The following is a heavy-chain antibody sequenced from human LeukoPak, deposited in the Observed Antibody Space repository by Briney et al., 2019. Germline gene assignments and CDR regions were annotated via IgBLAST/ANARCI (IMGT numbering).Heavy chain of an antibody. Sequence: GGSLRLSCAASGFTFDDYGMSWVRQAPGKGLEWVSGINWNGGSTGYADSVKGRFTISRDNAKNSLYLQVNSLRAEDTALYYCARDLNPQWLVSFWFDPWGQGTLVTVSS. CDR2: INWNGGST. CDR3: ARDLNPQWLVSFWFDP. J-gene: IGHJ5*02. V-gene: IGHV3-20*04. D-gene: IGHD6-19*01. CDR1: GFTFDDYG.